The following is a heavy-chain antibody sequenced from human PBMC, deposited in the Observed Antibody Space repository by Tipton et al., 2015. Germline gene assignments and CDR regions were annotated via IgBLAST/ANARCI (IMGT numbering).Heavy chain of an antibody. CDR1: GLTFSSFW. CDR3: ARDPDFWSGYYDFDC. J-gene: IGHJ4*02. CDR2: INPDGSGT. D-gene: IGHD3-3*01. V-gene: IGHV3-7*03. Sequence: SLRLSCAASGLTFSSFWMSWVRQAPGKGLEWVAHINPDGSGTYYVDSVKGRFTISRDNAKNSLYLQMNSLRAEDTAVYYCARDPDFWSGYYDFDCWGQGTLVTVSS.